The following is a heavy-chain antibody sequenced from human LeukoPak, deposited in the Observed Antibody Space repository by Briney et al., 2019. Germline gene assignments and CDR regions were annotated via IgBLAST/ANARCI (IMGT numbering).Heavy chain of an antibody. CDR1: AITFSDSA. V-gene: IGHV3-23*01. CDR3: VKGACSSGCSGNH. Sequence: RRSLRPSSAPSAITFSDSAMYWVPHAPPKALDCVSPIPDSYTTYYGDSVKGRFTISRDNSKKTLYLQMNSLRVDDTALYYCVKGACSSGCSGNHWGQGTRVIVSS. J-gene: IGHJ5*02. CDR2: IPDSYTT. D-gene: IGHD6-19*01.